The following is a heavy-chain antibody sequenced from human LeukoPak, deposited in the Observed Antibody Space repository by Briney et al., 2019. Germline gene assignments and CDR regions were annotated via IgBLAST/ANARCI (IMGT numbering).Heavy chain of an antibody. CDR3: ARDAGGRTQREGWFDP. V-gene: IGHV3-21*04. CDR2: TSSTSIYT. Sequence: GGSLRLSCAASGFTFSRYSMNWVRQAPGKGLEWLSSTSSTSIYTYCADSVRGRFTISRDNAKNSLYLQMDNLRVEDTAIYYCARDAGGRTQREGWFDPWGQGTLVTVSS. J-gene: IGHJ5*02. D-gene: IGHD1-26*01. CDR1: GFTFSRYS.